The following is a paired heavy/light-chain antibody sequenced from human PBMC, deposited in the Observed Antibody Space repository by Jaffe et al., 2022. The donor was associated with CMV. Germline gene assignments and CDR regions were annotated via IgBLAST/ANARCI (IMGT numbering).Light chain of an antibody. CDR3: QVWDSSADHRV. V-gene: IGLV3-21*04. Sequence: SYVLTQPPSVSVAPGKTATITCGGNNIGSKSVHWYQQKPGQAPVVVIYFDSDRPSGIPERFSGSNSGNTATLTISRVEAGDEADYFCQVWDSSADHRVFGGGTKLTVL. CDR2: FDS. J-gene: IGLJ3*02. CDR1: NIGSKS.
Heavy chain of an antibody. Sequence: QVQLQESGPGLVKPLETLSLTCTVSGGSIRGHYWSWIRRPPGKGLEWIGYIYESGSSNSSPYLKSRVTISFDTSKSQLSLKLTSVTTADTAVYFCATGAREGGYESFDIWGQGRMVIVSS. CDR2: IYESGSS. CDR1: GGSIRGHY. J-gene: IGHJ3*02. CDR3: ATGAREGGYESFDI. D-gene: IGHD6-19*01. V-gene: IGHV4-59*11.